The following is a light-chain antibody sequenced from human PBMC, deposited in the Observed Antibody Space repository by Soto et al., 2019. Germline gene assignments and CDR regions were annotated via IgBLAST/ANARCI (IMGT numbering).Light chain of an antibody. CDR1: QSISTY. Sequence: DSQMTQSPSSLSASVGDRVTISCRASQSISTYLNWYQQKPGKAPKLLIYSASSLQRGVPSRFSGSGSGTDFTLTISSLQPEDFATYYCQQTYSTPQTFGQGTKVEIK. J-gene: IGKJ1*01. V-gene: IGKV1-39*01. CDR3: QQTYSTPQT. CDR2: SAS.